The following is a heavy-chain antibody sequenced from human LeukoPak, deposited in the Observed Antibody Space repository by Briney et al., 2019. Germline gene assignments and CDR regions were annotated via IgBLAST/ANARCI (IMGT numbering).Heavy chain of an antibody. J-gene: IGHJ6*02. V-gene: IGHV4-34*01. CDR2: INHSGST. CDR3: ARGAHTAMVYYYYGMDV. CDR1: GGSFSGYY. Sequence: PSETLSLTCAVYGGSFSGYYWSWIRQPPGKGLEWIGEINHSGSTNYNPSLKSRVTISVDTSKNQFSLKLGSVTAADTAVYYCARGAHTAMVYYYYGMDVWGQGTTVTVSS. D-gene: IGHD5-18*01.